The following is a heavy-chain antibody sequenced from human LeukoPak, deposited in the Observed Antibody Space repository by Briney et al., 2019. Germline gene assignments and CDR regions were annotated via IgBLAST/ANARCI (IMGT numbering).Heavy chain of an antibody. CDR2: IYTSGST. Sequence: SQTLSLTCTVSGGSISSGSYYWSWIRQPAGKGLEWIGRIYTSGSTNYNPSLKSRVTISVDTSKNQFSLKLSSATAADTAVYYCARGSVTGGWFDPWGQGTLVTVSS. D-gene: IGHD2-21*02. V-gene: IGHV4-61*02. CDR3: ARGSVTGGWFDP. J-gene: IGHJ5*02. CDR1: GGSISSGSYY.